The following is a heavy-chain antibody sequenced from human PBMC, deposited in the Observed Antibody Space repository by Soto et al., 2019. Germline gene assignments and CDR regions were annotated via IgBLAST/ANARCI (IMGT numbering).Heavy chain of an antibody. CDR3: ASYNWPATSDY. D-gene: IGHD2-15*01. CDR2: INSNGRDR. Sequence: XXSLRLSFVGTGFRFENLWMYWVPQSPGEGLQWISGINSNGRDRRYADSVKGRFTISRDNAKNTLYLQMNTLRVEDTAVYYCASYNWPATSDYWGQGTLVTVSS. V-gene: IGHV3-74*01. J-gene: IGHJ4*02. CDR1: GFRFENLW.